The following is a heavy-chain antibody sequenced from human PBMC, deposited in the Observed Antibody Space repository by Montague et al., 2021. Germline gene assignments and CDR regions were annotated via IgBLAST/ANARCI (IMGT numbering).Heavy chain of an antibody. D-gene: IGHD6-13*01. Sequence: VKPTQTLTPTCTFSGFSLATSGVGVAWLRQPPGKALEWLALIFWDDDKRYSPSLKSRLTITKDTTKNQVVLTLTNMDPVDTATYFCAPKIAAHKAHDGFSVWGQGTVVTISA. V-gene: IGHV2-5*02. CDR1: GFSLATSGVG. CDR3: APKIAAHKAHDGFSV. CDR2: IFWDDDK. J-gene: IGHJ3*01.